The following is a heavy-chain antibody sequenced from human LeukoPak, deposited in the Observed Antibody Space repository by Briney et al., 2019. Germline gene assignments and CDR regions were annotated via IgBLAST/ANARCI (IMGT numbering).Heavy chain of an antibody. J-gene: IGHJ4*02. Sequence: PGGSLRLSCAASDFTFSSYWMHWVRQAPGEGLVWVSRISGDESSTNYADSVKGRFTISRDNSKNMLYLQMSSLRAEDTAVYYCATVRGSDGNFYIDYWGQGTLVTVSS. V-gene: IGHV3-74*01. CDR3: ATVRGSDGNFYIDY. CDR1: DFTFSSYW. CDR2: ISGDESST. D-gene: IGHD2-15*01.